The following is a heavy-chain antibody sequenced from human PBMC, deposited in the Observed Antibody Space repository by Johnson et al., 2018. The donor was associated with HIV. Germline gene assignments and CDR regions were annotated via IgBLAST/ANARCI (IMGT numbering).Heavy chain of an antibody. CDR1: GVTFSTYA. V-gene: IGHV3-30-3*01. J-gene: IGHJ3*02. Sequence: VQLVESGGGGVQPGRSLRLSCVVSGVTFSTYAMHWVRQAPGKGLEWVAVMSYDGSNKYYADSVKGRFTIYRDNSKNTLSLQMDSLRPEDTAVYYCTAYFADEKGPAFDIWGQGAMVTVSS. CDR3: TAYFADEKGPAFDI. CDR2: MSYDGSNK. D-gene: IGHD2/OR15-2a*01.